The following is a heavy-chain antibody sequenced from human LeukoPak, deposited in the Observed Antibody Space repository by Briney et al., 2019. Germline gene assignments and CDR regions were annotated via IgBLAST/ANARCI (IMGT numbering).Heavy chain of an antibody. CDR3: ARDLGSGSQPDAFDI. J-gene: IGHJ3*02. Sequence: PSETLSLTCTVSGGSISNSDDYYWGWIRQPPGKGLEWIGSICYTGSTYYSPYLKSRVTISVDTSKNQFSLKLSSVTAADTAVYYCARDLGSGSQPDAFDIWGQGTMVTVSS. D-gene: IGHD3-10*02. CDR2: ICYTGST. V-gene: IGHV4-39*07. CDR1: GGSISNSDDYY.